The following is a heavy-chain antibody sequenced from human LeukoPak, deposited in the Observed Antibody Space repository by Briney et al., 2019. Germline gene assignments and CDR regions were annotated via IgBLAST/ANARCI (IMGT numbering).Heavy chain of an antibody. CDR2: ISYDGSNK. D-gene: IGHD6-13*01. J-gene: IGHJ4*02. CDR3: AREGSSSGYIDY. CDR1: GFTFSSYA. V-gene: IGHV3-30*01. Sequence: GGSLRLSCAASGFTFSSYAMHWVRQAPGKGLGWVAVISYDGSNKYYADSVKGRFTISRDNSKNTLYLQMNSLRAEDTAVYYCAREGSSSGYIDYWGQRTPGTVSS.